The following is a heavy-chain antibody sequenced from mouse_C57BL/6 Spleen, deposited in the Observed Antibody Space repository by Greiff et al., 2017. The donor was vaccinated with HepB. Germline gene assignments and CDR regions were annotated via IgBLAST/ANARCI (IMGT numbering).Heavy chain of an antibody. V-gene: IGHV1-55*01. CDR3: ARRRFITTGEDAMDY. D-gene: IGHD1-1*01. CDR1: GYTFTSYW. CDR2: IYPGSGST. J-gene: IGHJ4*01. Sequence: QVQLQQPGAELVKPGASVKMSCKASGYTFTSYWITWVKQRPGQGLEWIGDIYPGSGSTNYNEKFKSKATLTVDTSSSTAYMQLSSLTSEDSAVYYCARRRFITTGEDAMDYWGQGTSVTVSS.